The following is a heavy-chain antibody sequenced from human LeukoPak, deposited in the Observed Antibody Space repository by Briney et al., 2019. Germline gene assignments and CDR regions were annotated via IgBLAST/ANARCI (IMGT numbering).Heavy chain of an antibody. V-gene: IGHV3-23*01. CDR3: ARIGAAGDWYFDL. Sequence: GGSLRLSCAAAGFTFGSSAMSWVRQAPGKGLEWVSGINSRGDKTYYADSVKGRFTISRDNSKNTLYLQMNSLRAEDTAVYYCARIGAAGDWYFDLWGRGTLVIVSS. CDR1: GFTFGSSA. J-gene: IGHJ2*01. CDR2: INSRGDKT. D-gene: IGHD6-13*01.